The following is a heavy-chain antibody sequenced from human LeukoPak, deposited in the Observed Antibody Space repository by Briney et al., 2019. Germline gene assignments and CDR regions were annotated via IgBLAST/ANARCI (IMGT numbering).Heavy chain of an antibody. V-gene: IGHV4-59*08. CDR3: ARHGGYSYGWNYFDY. Sequence: SETLSLTCTVSGGSISGYYWSWIRQPPGKGLEWIGYIYYSGSTDYNPSLKSRVTISVDTSKNQFSLKLSSVTAADTAVYYCARHGGYSYGWNYFDYWGQGTLVTVSS. D-gene: IGHD5-18*01. CDR1: GGSISGYY. J-gene: IGHJ4*02. CDR2: IYYSGST.